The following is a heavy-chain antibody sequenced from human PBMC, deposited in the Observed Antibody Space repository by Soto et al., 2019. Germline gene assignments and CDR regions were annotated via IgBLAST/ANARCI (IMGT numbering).Heavy chain of an antibody. CDR2: INAGSGDT. Sequence: ASVKVSCKASGYTFTDYILHWVRQAPGQRLECMGWINAGSGDTKYSQKSQDRVTFTRDTSASTAYMELSSLRSEDTAVYYCARVGAGIYGFQHWGQGTLVTVSS. CDR1: GYTFTDYI. CDR3: ARVGAGIYGFQH. J-gene: IGHJ1*01. V-gene: IGHV1-3*01. D-gene: IGHD1-26*01.